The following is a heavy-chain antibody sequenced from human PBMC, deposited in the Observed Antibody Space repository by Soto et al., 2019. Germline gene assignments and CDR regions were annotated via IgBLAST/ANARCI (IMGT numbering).Heavy chain of an antibody. CDR2: ILGGSGKT. Sequence: EVQLLESGGGLVQPGGSLRLSCATSGFTFSSYAMTWVRQAPGKGLEWVALILGGSGKTYYADSVKSRFTISRDNSKNRRSLEMNSLRAADPAVYYCVRGGSIGVSGDDYSGQGTLVTVSS. J-gene: IGHJ4*02. CDR1: GFTFSSYA. CDR3: VRGGSIGVSGDDY. V-gene: IGHV3-23*01. D-gene: IGHD6-19*01.